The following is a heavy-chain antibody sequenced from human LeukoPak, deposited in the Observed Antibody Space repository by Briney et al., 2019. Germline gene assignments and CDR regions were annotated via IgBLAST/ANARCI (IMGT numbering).Heavy chain of an antibody. CDR1: GFTFSTSA. CDR3: AKDGGGIAARPIDY. D-gene: IGHD6-6*01. Sequence: GGSLRLSCAASGFTFSTSAMNWVRQAPGKGLEWVSSINNVRSHIYYADSVRGRFTISRDNANNVLYLQMNSLRAGDTAVYYCAKDGGGIAARPIDYWGQGTLVTVSS. V-gene: IGHV3-21*06. CDR2: INNVRSHI. J-gene: IGHJ4*02.